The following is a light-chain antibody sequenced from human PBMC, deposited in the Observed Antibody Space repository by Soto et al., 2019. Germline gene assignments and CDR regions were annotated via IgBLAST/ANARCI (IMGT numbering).Light chain of an antibody. J-gene: IGKJ4*01. V-gene: IGKV3-15*01. CDR1: QSVNTN. Sequence: EIVMTQSPATLSVSPGERATLSCRASQSVNTNLAWYQQKPGQAPRLLIYGASTRAPGIPARFSGSGSGTEFSLTVSSLQSEDFAVYYCQQHAHWPLTFGGGTKVEIK. CDR2: GAS. CDR3: QQHAHWPLT.